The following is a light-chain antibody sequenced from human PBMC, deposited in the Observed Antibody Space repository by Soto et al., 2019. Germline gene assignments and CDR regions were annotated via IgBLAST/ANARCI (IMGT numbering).Light chain of an antibody. V-gene: IGKV1-39*01. CDR2: AAS. J-gene: IGKJ1*01. CDR1: QSIGTY. CDR3: QQSYSAPPT. Sequence: DIQMTQSPSTLSATVGDRVTIPCRASQSIGTYLIWYQQKLGKAPDLLIYAASSLQSGVPSRFSGSGTGTDFTLTISSLQPEDFATYYCQQSYSAPPTFGQGTKV.